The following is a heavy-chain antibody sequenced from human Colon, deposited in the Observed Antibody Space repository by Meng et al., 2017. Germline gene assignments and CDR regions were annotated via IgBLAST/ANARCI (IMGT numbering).Heavy chain of an antibody. D-gene: IGHD3-10*01. CDR2: IIPILGIA. CDR3: ARDRPVLLWFGESSRTGDALDI. V-gene: IGHV1-69*04. CDR1: GGTFSSYT. J-gene: IGHJ3*02. Sequence: SVKVSCKASGGTFSSYTISWVRQAPGQGLEWMGRIIPILGIANYAQEFQGRVTITADKSTSTAYMELSSLRSEDTAVYYCARDRPVLLWFGESSRTGDALDIWGQGTMVTVSS.